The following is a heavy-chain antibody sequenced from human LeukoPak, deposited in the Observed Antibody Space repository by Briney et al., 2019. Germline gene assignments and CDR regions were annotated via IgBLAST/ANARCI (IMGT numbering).Heavy chain of an antibody. V-gene: IGHV4-61*02. CDR1: GGSISSGSYY. J-gene: IGHJ6*03. D-gene: IGHD4-11*01. Sequence: SQTLSLTCTVSGGSISSGSYYWSWIRQPAGKGLEWIGRIYTSGSTNYNPSLKSRVTMSVDTSKNQFSLELSSVTAADTAVYYCARAPTTPYYYYMDVWGKGTTVTVSS. CDR2: IYTSGST. CDR3: ARAPTTPYYYYMDV.